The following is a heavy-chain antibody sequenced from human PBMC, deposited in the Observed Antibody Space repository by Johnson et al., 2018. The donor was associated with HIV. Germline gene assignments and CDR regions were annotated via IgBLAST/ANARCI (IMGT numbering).Heavy chain of an antibody. J-gene: IGHJ3*02. Sequence: QVQLVESGGGLIQPGGSLRLSCAASGFPVSRNYMTWVRQAPGKGLEWVSYISSSGSTIYYADSVKGRFTISRANAKNSLYLQMNSLGAEDTAVYYCARGSYDFWSGYYTGHDAFDIWGQGTMVTVSS. CDR2: ISSSGSTI. CDR1: GFPVSRNY. CDR3: ARGSYDFWSGYYTGHDAFDI. D-gene: IGHD3-3*01. V-gene: IGHV3-11*04.